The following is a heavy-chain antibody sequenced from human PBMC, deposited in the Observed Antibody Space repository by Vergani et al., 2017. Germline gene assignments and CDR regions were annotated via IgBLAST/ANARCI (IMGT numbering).Heavy chain of an antibody. CDR2: IYHSGST. D-gene: IGHD3-10*01. V-gene: IGHV4-30-2*01. Sequence: QVQLQQWGAGLLQPSETLSLTCAVSGGSISSGGYSWRWFRQPPGKGLAWIGYIYHSGSTYYNPSLKSRVTISVDRSKNQFSLKLSSVTAADTAVYYCARGGGPGAFDIWGQGTMVTVSS. CDR1: GGSISSGGYS. J-gene: IGHJ3*02. CDR3: ARGGGPGAFDI.